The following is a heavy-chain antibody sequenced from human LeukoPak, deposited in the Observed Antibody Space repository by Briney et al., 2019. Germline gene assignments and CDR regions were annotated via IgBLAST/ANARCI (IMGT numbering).Heavy chain of an antibody. V-gene: IGHV1-18*01. CDR3: ARDREYSYDSSGYSDAFDI. Sequence: ASVKVSCKASGYTFTSYGISWVRQAPGQGLEWMGWISAYNGNTNYAQKLQGRVTMTTDTSTSTAYMELRSLRSDDTAVYYCARDREYSYDSSGYSDAFDIWGQGTMVTVSS. CDR2: ISAYNGNT. D-gene: IGHD3-22*01. J-gene: IGHJ3*02. CDR1: GYTFTSYG.